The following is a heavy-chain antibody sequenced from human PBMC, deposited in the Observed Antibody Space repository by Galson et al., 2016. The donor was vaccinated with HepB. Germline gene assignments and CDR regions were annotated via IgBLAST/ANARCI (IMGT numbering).Heavy chain of an antibody. J-gene: IGHJ5*02. CDR3: ARSAYFKEWLGP. CDR2: TAYRSQWLY. V-gene: IGHV6-1*01. Sequence: CAISGDSVSGNTATWNWIRQSPSRGLEWLGRTAYRSQWLYVYAPSLKGRITIKPDTSTNQFSLHLTSVTPEDTAIYYCARSAYFKEWLGPWGQGTPVTVSS. D-gene: IGHD2/OR15-2a*01. CDR1: GDSVSGNTAT.